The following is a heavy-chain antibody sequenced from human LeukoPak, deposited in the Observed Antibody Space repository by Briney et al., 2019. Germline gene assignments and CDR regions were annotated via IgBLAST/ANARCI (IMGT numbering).Heavy chain of an antibody. J-gene: IGHJ6*02. Sequence: GGSLRLSCAASGFTFDDYTMHWVRQAPGKGLEWVSLISWDGGSTYYADSVKGRFTISRDNSKNTLYLQMNSLRAEDTAVYYCARDLGGVHYYYGMDVWGQGTTVTVSS. CDR2: ISWDGGST. CDR1: GFTFDDYT. V-gene: IGHV3-43*01. D-gene: IGHD3-10*01. CDR3: ARDLGGVHYYYGMDV.